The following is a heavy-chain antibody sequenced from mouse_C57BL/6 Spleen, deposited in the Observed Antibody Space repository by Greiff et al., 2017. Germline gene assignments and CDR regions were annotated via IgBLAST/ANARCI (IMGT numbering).Heavy chain of an antibody. CDR1: GYTFTDYY. CDR3: ARASITTVVATEYYFDY. V-gene: IGHV1-19*01. CDR2: INPYNGGT. J-gene: IGHJ2*01. Sequence: EVQLQQSGPVLVKPGASVKMSCKASGYTFTDYYMNWVKQSHGKSLEWIGVINPYNGGTSYNQKFKGKATLTVDKSSSTAYMELNSLTSEDSAVYYCARASITTVVATEYYFDYWGQGTTLTVSS. D-gene: IGHD1-1*01.